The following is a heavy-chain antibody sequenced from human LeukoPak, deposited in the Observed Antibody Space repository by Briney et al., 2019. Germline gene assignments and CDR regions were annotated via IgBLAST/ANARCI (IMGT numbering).Heavy chain of an antibody. J-gene: IGHJ3*02. CDR1: GGSISSSGYY. CDR2: IYHSGST. Sequence: PSETLSLTCTVSGGSISSSGYYWSWVRQPPGKGREWIGYIYHSGSTYYNPSLKSRVTISVDRSKNQLSLKLSSVTAADTAVYYCASPQNLVVTKRPRGVGAFDIWGQGTMVTVSS. CDR3: ASPQNLVVTKRPRGVGAFDI. V-gene: IGHV4-30-2*01. D-gene: IGHD4-23*01.